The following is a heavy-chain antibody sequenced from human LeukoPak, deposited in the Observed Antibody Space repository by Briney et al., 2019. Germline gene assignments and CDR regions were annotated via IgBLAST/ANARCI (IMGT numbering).Heavy chain of an antibody. V-gene: IGHV4-39*01. Sequence: PSETLSLTCTVSGGSISSSGYYWGWIRQPPGKGLEWIASIYYSGSTYYNPSLKSRVTISVDTSKNQLSLKLSSLTAADTAVYYCARHEYSGSYYGLSWFDPWGQGTLVTVSP. J-gene: IGHJ5*02. CDR1: GGSISSSGYY. CDR2: IYYSGST. CDR3: ARHEYSGSYYGLSWFDP. D-gene: IGHD1-26*01.